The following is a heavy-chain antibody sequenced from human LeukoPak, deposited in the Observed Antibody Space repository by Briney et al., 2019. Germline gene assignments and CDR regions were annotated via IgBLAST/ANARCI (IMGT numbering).Heavy chain of an antibody. J-gene: IGHJ4*02. Sequence: SETLSLTCAVYVGSFSAYHWSWIRQPPGKGLEWIGEINHSGNTNSNPSLKGRVTISVDTSKNQFSLKVTSVTAADTAVYYCARGQGSYRFFDYWGRGTLVAVSS. D-gene: IGHD1-26*01. CDR3: ARGQGSYRFFDY. CDR1: VGSFSAYH. CDR2: INHSGNT. V-gene: IGHV4-34*01.